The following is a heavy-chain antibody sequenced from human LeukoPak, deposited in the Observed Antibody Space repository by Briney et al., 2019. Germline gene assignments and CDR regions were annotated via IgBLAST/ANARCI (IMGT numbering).Heavy chain of an antibody. D-gene: IGHD3-22*01. CDR2: IYTSGST. Sequence: SQTLSLTCTVSGGSISSGSYYWRWIRQPAGKGLEWIGRIYTSGSTNYNPSLKSRVTISVDTSKNQFSLKLSSVTAADTAVYYCATTYCYDSSGLYYWGQGTLVTVSS. V-gene: IGHV4-61*02. CDR1: GGSISSGSYY. CDR3: ATTYCYDSSGLYY. J-gene: IGHJ4*02.